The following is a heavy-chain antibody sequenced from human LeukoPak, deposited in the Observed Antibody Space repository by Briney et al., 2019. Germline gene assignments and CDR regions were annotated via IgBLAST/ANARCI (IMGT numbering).Heavy chain of an antibody. CDR1: GFTFTSSA. Sequence: SVKVSCKASGFTFTSSAMQWVRQARGQPLEWIGWIVVGSGNTNYAQKFQERVTITRDMSTSTAYVELSSLRSEDTAVYYCARVRDYSNSPALFDYWGQGTLVTVSS. D-gene: IGHD4-11*01. CDR3: ARVRDYSNSPALFDY. V-gene: IGHV1-58*02. CDR2: IVVGSGNT. J-gene: IGHJ4*02.